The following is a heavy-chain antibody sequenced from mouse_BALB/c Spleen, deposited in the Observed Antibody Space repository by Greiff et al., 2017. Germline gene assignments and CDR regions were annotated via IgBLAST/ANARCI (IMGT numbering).Heavy chain of an antibody. J-gene: IGHJ3*01. CDR1: GYTFTSYY. CDR3: TREGDYGNALFAY. D-gene: IGHD2-1*01. V-gene: IGHV1S81*02. CDR2: INPSNGGT. Sequence: VQLQQSGAELVKPGASVKLSCKASGYTFTSYYMYWVKQRPGQGLEWIGGINPSNGGTNFNEKFKGKATLTVDKSSSTAYMQLSSLTSEDSAVYYGTREGDYGNALFAYWGQGTLVTVSA.